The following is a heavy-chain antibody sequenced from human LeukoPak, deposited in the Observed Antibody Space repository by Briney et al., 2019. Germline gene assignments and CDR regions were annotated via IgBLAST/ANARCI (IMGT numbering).Heavy chain of an antibody. CDR1: EFTFSSYR. CDR2: INQDGSEE. CDR3: ARPYITMVRGVSDY. D-gene: IGHD3-10*01. Sequence: GGSLRLSCVASEFTFSSYRMSCVRQGPGKGQEWVANINQDGSEEYFVDSVKGRFTISRDNAKKSLYLQMNSLRAGDTAVYYCARPYITMVRGVSDYWGQGTLVTVSS. V-gene: IGHV3-7*03. J-gene: IGHJ4*02.